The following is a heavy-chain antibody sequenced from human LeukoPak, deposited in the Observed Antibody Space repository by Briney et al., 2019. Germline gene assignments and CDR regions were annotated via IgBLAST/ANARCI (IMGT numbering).Heavy chain of an antibody. D-gene: IGHD3-3*01. V-gene: IGHV1-69*05. Sequence: SVKVSCKASGGTFSTYGITWVRQAPGQGLVWMGGIIPMFGTAKYAQKFQGRVTISTDESTSTAYMELSSLRSEDTAVYYCARAGADDFWSGSTFDPWGQGTLVTVSS. CDR1: GGTFSTYG. CDR3: ARAGADDFWSGSTFDP. CDR2: IIPMFGTA. J-gene: IGHJ5*02.